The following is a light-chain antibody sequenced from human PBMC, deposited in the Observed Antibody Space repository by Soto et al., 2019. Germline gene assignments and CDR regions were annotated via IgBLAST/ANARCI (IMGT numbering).Light chain of an antibody. CDR3: LQHNSHPFT. J-gene: IGKJ4*01. V-gene: IGKV1-17*01. Sequence: DIQMTQSPSSLSAYVGDRVTITCRASQGIRSDLTWYQQKLGKAPKRLITAASSLRSGVPSRFSGSGSGTEFTLTISGLQPEDLATYYCLQHNSHPFTFGGGTKVEIE. CDR2: AAS. CDR1: QGIRSD.